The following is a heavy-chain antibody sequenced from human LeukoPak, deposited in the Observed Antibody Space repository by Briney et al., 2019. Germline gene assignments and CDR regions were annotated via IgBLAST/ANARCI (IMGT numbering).Heavy chain of an antibody. D-gene: IGHD2-15*01. Sequence: SETLSLTCAVYGGSFSGYYWSWIRQPPGKGLEWIGEINHSGSANYNPSLESRVTISVDTSKNQFSLKLSSVTAADTAVYYCARLVTRVVVVAATHWFDPWGQGTLVTVSS. CDR2: INHSGSA. CDR1: GGSFSGYY. J-gene: IGHJ5*02. V-gene: IGHV4-34*01. CDR3: ARLVTRVVVVAATHWFDP.